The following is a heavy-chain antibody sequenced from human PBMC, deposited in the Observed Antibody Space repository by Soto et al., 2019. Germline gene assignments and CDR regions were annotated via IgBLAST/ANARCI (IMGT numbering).Heavy chain of an antibody. CDR1: GFTFSTYV. CDR2: ISSSSSAI. Sequence: GGSLRLSCAASGFTFSTYVMNWVRQFPGRGLEWVSYISSSSSAIDYADSVKGRFTVSRDNAKNSLYLQMNSLRDEDTAVYYCASDRSLGSNWYYYLESWGQGTLVTVSS. CDR3: ASDRSLGSNWYYYLES. V-gene: IGHV3-48*02. D-gene: IGHD3-16*01. J-gene: IGHJ4*02.